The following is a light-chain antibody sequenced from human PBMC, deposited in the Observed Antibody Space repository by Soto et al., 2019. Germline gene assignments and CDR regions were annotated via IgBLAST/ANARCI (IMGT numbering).Light chain of an antibody. CDR3: AAWDDSLNAGV. CDR1: SSNIGSNT. J-gene: IGLJ3*02. V-gene: IGLV1-44*01. Sequence: QSVLTQPPSASATPGQRVTISCSGSSSNIGSNTVNWYQQLPGTAPKLLIYSNYQRPSGVPDRFSGSKSDTSASLAISGLQSEDEADYYCAAWDDSLNAGVFGGGTKLTVL. CDR2: SNY.